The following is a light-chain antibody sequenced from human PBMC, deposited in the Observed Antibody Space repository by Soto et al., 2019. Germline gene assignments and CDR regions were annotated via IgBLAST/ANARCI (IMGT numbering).Light chain of an antibody. CDR3: QQRSSWPT. Sequence: EIVLTQSPATLSLSPGERATLSCRASQSVSTYLAWYQQKPGQAPRLLIYDASNRATGIPARFSGSGSGTGFTLTISSLEPEDFAVYYCQQRSSWPTFGQGTKVEIK. J-gene: IGKJ1*01. CDR1: QSVSTY. CDR2: DAS. V-gene: IGKV3-11*01.